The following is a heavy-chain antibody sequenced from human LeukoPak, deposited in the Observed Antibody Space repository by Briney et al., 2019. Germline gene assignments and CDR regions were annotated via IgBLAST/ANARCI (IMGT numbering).Heavy chain of an antibody. CDR1: GFTFSTYS. CDR3: ARGRRVDVLTGFYNDY. Sequence: GSLRLSCAASGFTFSTYSMNWFRQAPGKGLEWVSYISSSSNTIHYADSVKGRFTISRDNAKHSLYLQTNSLRDEDTAVYYCARGRRVDVLTGFYNDYWGQGTLVTVSS. J-gene: IGHJ4*02. V-gene: IGHV3-48*02. D-gene: IGHD3-9*01. CDR2: ISSSSNTI.